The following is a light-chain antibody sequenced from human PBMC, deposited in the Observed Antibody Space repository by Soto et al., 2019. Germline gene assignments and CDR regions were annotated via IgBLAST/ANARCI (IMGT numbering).Light chain of an antibody. V-gene: IGKV3-20*01. CDR1: QSVSSSY. CDR3: QQYGSSPAYT. CDR2: GAS. Sequence: EIVLTQSPATLSLSPGERATLSCRASQSVSSSYLAWYQQKPGQAPRLLIYGASSRATGIPDMFSGSGSGTDFTLTISRLEPEDFAVYYCQQYGSSPAYTFGQGTKLEIK. J-gene: IGKJ2*01.